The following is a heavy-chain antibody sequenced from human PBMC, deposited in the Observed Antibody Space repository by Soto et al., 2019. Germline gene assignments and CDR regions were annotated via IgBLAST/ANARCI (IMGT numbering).Heavy chain of an antibody. J-gene: IGHJ5*02. D-gene: IGHD3-10*01. Sequence: GASVKVSCKASGFTFSHHSIHWVRQAPGQRLEWMGWINSDTGYTKYSQKFQARLTITWDSSAKTAYMELSSLQSEDTAAYYCVRGKEAGVWFDPWGQGTLVTVSS. CDR3: VRGKEAGVWFDP. CDR1: GFTFSHHS. CDR2: INSDTGYT. V-gene: IGHV1-3*04.